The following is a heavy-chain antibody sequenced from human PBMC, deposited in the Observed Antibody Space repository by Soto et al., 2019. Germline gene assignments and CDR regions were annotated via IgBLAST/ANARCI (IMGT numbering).Heavy chain of an antibody. Sequence: QVQLVESGGGVVQPGRSLRLSCAASGFTFSSYAMHWVRQAPGKGLERVAVISYDGSNKYYADSVKGRFTISRDNSKNALYLQMKSLRAEDTALYYCARGEGRVAVADYHDYYYGMDVWGQGTTVTVSS. V-gene: IGHV3-30-3*01. CDR3: ARGEGRVAVADYHDYYYGMDV. J-gene: IGHJ6*02. CDR2: ISYDGSNK. D-gene: IGHD4-17*01. CDR1: GFTFSSYA.